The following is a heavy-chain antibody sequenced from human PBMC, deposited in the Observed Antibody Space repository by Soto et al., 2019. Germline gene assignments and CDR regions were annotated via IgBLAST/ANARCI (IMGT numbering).Heavy chain of an antibody. D-gene: IGHD3-10*01. CDR1: GGSISSYY. V-gene: IGHV4-59*08. CDR3: AGEGGLRGVLI. J-gene: IGHJ4*02. Sequence: SSETLSLTCTVSGGSISSYYWSWIRQPPGKGLEWIGYIYYSGSTNYNPSLKSRVTISLDTSKNQFSLKLSSVTAADTAVYYCAGEGGLRGVLIWGQGTLVTVSS. CDR2: IYYSGST.